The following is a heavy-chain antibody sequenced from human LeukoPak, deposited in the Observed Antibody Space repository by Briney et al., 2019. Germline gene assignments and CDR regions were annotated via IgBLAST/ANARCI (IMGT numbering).Heavy chain of an antibody. CDR3: VVILVPGGVWHFDL. CDR1: GLTFRNYG. CDR2: IYSGGGTTK. J-gene: IGHJ2*01. D-gene: IGHD2-2*01. V-gene: IGHV3-33*03. Sequence: QTGGSLRLPCVASGLTFRNYGFHWVRQAPGKGLEWVAIIYSGGGTTKYYAESVKDRFTITRDDSRDTLYLQMNSLRAEDTAVYYCVVILVPGGVWHFDLWGRGTLVTVSS.